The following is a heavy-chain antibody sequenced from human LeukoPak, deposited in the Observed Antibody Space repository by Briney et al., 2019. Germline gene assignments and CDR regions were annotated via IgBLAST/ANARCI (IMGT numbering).Heavy chain of an antibody. CDR2: IYYSGST. D-gene: IGHD2-21*01. Sequence: SETLSLTCTVYGGSISSSSYYWGWIRQPPGKGLEWIGSIYYSGSTYYNPSLKSRVTISVDTSKNQFSLKLSSVTAADTAVYYCARISILWWYWDYWGQGTLVTVSS. J-gene: IGHJ4*02. CDR3: ARISILWWYWDY. CDR1: GGSISSSSYY. V-gene: IGHV4-39*07.